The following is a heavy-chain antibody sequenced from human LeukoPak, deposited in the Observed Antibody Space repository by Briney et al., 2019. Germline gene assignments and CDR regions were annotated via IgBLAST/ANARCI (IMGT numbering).Heavy chain of an antibody. CDR1: GFTFSSYA. CDR3: ARVLRTMVRGALDY. V-gene: IGHV3-23*01. CDR2: IGGSGGYT. J-gene: IGHJ4*02. D-gene: IGHD3-10*01. Sequence: PGGSLRLSCAASGFTFSSYAMSWVRQAPGKGPEWVSAIGGSGGYTYYADSVKGRFTISRDNSKNTLYLQMISLRAEDTAVYYCARVLRTMVRGALDYWGQGTLVTVSS.